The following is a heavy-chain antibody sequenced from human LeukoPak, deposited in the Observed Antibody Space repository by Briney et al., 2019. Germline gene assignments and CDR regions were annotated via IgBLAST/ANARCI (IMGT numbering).Heavy chain of an antibody. CDR2: ISNSGSST. CDR3: AKTGGGTYYGSAMYYFDY. D-gene: IGHD1-26*01. CDR1: GFTFSSYT. Sequence: PGGSLRLSCTASGFTFSSYTMHWVRQAPGKGPQYVSAISNSGSSTYYANSVKGRFTTSRDNSKNILYLQMGSLRAEDTAVYYCAKTGGGTYYGSAMYYFDYWGQGTLVTVSS. V-gene: IGHV3-64*01. J-gene: IGHJ4*02.